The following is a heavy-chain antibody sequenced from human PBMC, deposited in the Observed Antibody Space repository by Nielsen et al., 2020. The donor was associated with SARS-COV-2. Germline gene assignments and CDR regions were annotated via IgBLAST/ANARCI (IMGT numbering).Heavy chain of an antibody. CDR2: IYYSGST. CDR1: GGSISSYY. D-gene: IGHD2-2*01. Sequence: GSLRLSCTVSGGSISSYYWSWIRQPPGKGLEWIGYIYYSGSTNYNPSLKSRVTISVDTSKNQFSLKLSSVTAADTAVYYCARSSSLGYCSSTSCYLVGGFDYWGQGTLVTVSS. J-gene: IGHJ4*02. V-gene: IGHV4-59*01. CDR3: ARSSSLGYCSSTSCYLVGGFDY.